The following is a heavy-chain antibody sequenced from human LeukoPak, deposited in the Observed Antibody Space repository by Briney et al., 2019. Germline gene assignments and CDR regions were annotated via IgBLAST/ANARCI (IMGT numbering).Heavy chain of an antibody. CDR2: MNPNSGDR. D-gene: IGHD6-25*01. CDR1: GYTFINYH. J-gene: IGHJ4*02. V-gene: IGHV1-8*03. CDR3: ARTTSFTASGYDY. Sequence: ASVKVSCKTSGYTFINYHINWVRQATGQGLEWMGWMNPNSGDRGYAQKFQGRLSITRDTSISTVYMELSSLRSEDTAVYFCARTTSFTASGYDYWGQGTLVTVSS.